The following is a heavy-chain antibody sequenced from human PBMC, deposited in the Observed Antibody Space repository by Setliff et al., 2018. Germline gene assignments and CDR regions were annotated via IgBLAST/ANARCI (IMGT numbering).Heavy chain of an antibody. J-gene: IGHJ5*02. D-gene: IGHD3-3*02. CDR3: VRQFRMGTLAGGPPES. V-gene: IGHV4-59*08. Sequence: SETLSLTCGVSGASISDSYWSWIRQPPGKGLEWIGHILTTGSTNYNPSLKSRIAISADTSRDRFSLRLRFVTAADAAVYYCVRQFRMGTLAGGPPESWGPGTLVTGSS. CDR2: ILTTGST. CDR1: GASISDSY.